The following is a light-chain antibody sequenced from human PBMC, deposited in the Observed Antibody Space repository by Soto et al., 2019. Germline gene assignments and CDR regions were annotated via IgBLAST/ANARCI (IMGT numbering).Light chain of an antibody. J-gene: IGLJ2*01. V-gene: IGLV1-44*01. CDR3: CSFTSSTTVI. CDR1: RSDIGSNY. CDR2: RND. Sequence: QSVLTQPPSASGTPGQRVTISCSGSRSDIGSNYVNWYQQLPGMAPKLLIYRNDQRPSGVPDRFSGSKSGTSASLAIIGLQAEDEADYYCCSFTSSTTVIFGGGTKLTVL.